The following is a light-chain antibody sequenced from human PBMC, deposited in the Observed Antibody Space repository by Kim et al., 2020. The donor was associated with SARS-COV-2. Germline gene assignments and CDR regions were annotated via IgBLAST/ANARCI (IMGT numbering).Light chain of an antibody. CDR1: QSVSSSY. CDR2: GAS. J-gene: IGKJ4*01. V-gene: IGKV3-20*01. Sequence: LSPVGRATRSCRASQSVSSSYLAWYQQKPGQAPRLLIYGASSRATGIPDRFSGSGSGTDFTLTISRLEPEDFAVYYCQQYGSSPLTFGGGTKLEIK. CDR3: QQYGSSPLT.